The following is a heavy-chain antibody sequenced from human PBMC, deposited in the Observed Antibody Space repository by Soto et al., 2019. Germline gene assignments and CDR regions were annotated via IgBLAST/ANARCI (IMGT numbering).Heavy chain of an antibody. CDR1: GFSFSPSG. Sequence: LVESGGGVAQPGRSLRRSCATSGFSFSPSGMHWVRQAPGKGLEWVAIIWNDGSTTYYADSVKGRFTISRDNSKNTLYLQMNYLRDEDTAVYYRARDGSHYDVDYWGQGTLVTVSS. J-gene: IGHJ4*02. CDR2: IWNDGSTT. V-gene: IGHV3-33*01. D-gene: IGHD4-4*01. CDR3: ARDGSHYDVDY.